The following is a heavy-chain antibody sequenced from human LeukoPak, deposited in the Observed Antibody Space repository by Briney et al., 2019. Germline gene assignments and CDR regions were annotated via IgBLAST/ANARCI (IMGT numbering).Heavy chain of an antibody. D-gene: IGHD6-19*01. CDR3: ATGSSGWRRDAFDI. V-gene: IGHV1-24*01. CDR1: GYTLTELS. Sequence: GASVKVSCKVSGYTLTELSMHWVRQAPGKGLEWMGGFDPEDGETIYAQKFQGRVTMTEDTSTDTAYMELSSLRSEDTAVYYCATGSSGWRRDAFDIWGQGTMVTVSS. CDR2: FDPEDGET. J-gene: IGHJ3*02.